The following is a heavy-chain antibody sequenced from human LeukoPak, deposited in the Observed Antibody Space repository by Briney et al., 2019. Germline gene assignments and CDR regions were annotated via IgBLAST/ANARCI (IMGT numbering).Heavy chain of an antibody. D-gene: IGHD7-27*01. CDR1: GFTFSSYG. J-gene: IGHJ4*02. CDR2: IRYDGSNK. Sequence: GGSLRLSYAASGFTFSSYGMHWVRQAPGKGLEWVAFIRYDGSNKYYADSVKGRFTISRDNSKNTLYLQMNSLRAEDTAVYYCAKDVSGDSMYYFDYWGQGTLVTVSS. V-gene: IGHV3-30*02. CDR3: AKDVSGDSMYYFDY.